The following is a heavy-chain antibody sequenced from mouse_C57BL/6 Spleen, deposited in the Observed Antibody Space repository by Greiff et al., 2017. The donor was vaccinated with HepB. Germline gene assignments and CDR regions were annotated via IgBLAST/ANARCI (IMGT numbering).Heavy chain of an antibody. CDR3: ARSTAQATSFDY. J-gene: IGHJ2*01. V-gene: IGHV1-19*01. Sequence: EVKLQESGPVLVKPGASVKMSCKASGYTFTDYYMNWVKQSHGKSLEWIGVINPYNGGTSYNQKFKGKATLTVDKSSSTAYMELNSLTSEDSAVYYCARSTAQATSFDYWGQGTTLTVSS. CDR2: INPYNGGT. D-gene: IGHD3-2*02. CDR1: GYTFTDYY.